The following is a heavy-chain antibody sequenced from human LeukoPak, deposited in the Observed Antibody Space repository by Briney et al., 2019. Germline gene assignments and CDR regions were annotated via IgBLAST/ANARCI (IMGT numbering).Heavy chain of an antibody. D-gene: IGHD3-10*01. J-gene: IGHJ5*02. CDR3: ARAFPRITMVRGVMGGWFDP. CDR1: GYTFTGYY. Sequence: ASVKVSCTSSGYTFTGYYMHWVRQAPGQVLGLVGWINPNRSGTNYAQKFQGRVTMTRDTSISTAYMELSRLRSDDTAVYYCARAFPRITMVRGVMGGWFDPWGQGTLVTVSS. V-gene: IGHV1-2*02. CDR2: INPNRSGT.